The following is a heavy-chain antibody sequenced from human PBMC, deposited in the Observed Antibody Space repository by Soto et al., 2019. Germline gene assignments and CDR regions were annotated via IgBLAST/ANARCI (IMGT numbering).Heavy chain of an antibody. V-gene: IGHV1-18*01. J-gene: IGHJ4*02. CDR2: ISPSNGQT. Sequence: SGKVSCNASGYTFSNFGLCWVRHAPVQALEWMGWISPSNGQTIYAQNFHGRVTMTKDTSTATANVELRRLISDDTAVYYCARVIMIFGVANLGSSFDYWAQRTRVAVSS. CDR3: ARVIMIFGVANLGSSFDY. CDR1: GYTFSNFG. D-gene: IGHD3-3*01.